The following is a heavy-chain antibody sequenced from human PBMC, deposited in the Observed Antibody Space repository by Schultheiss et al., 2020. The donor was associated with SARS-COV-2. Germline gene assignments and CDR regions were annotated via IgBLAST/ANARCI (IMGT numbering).Heavy chain of an antibody. D-gene: IGHD4-17*01. V-gene: IGHV1-46*01. CDR1: GYTFTSYY. Sequence: ASVKVSCKASGYTFTSYYMHWVRQAPGQGLEWMGWISPYHGTTNYAQKLQDRVTMTTDTSTSTVYMELSSLRSEDTAVYYCVRHGAHYLDFWGLGTLVTVSS. J-gene: IGHJ4*02. CDR3: VRHGAHYLDF. CDR2: ISPYHGTT.